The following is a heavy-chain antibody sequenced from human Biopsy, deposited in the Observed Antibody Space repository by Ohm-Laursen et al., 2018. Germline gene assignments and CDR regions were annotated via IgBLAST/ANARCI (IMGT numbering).Heavy chain of an antibody. CDR1: GGPSSNYA. CDR2: IVPILGHL. J-gene: IGHJ4*02. CDR3: AADADGYYTEFDY. V-gene: IGHV1-69*04. Sequence: SVKVSCSASGGPSSNYAFSWVRQAPGQGLEWVGRIVPILGHLNYAQRFQGRVSITADKSTTYVYMELSRLTSGDTAVYYCAADADGYYTEFDYWGPGTLVTVSS. D-gene: IGHD3-3*01.